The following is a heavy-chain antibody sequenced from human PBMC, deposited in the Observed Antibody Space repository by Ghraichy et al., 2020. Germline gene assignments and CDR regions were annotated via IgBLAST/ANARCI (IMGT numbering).Heavy chain of an antibody. Sequence: SETLSLTCAVYGGSFSGYYWSWIRQPPGKGLEWIGEINHSGSTNYNPSLKSRVTISVDTSKNQFSLKLSSVTAADTAVYYCANLDNYYDSSGYSLDAFDIWGQGTMVTVSS. J-gene: IGHJ3*02. CDR1: GGSFSGYY. V-gene: IGHV4-34*01. CDR3: ANLDNYYDSSGYSLDAFDI. CDR2: INHSGST. D-gene: IGHD3-22*01.